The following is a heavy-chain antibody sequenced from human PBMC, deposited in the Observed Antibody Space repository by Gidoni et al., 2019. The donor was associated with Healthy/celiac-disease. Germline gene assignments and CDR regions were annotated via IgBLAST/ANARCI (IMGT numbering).Heavy chain of an antibody. D-gene: IGHD6-6*01. J-gene: IGHJ6*04. V-gene: IGHV3-73*01. Sequence: EWVGRIRSKANSYAPAYAASVKGRFTISRDDSKNTAYLQMKSLKTEDTAVYYCTRPLEQLVRGSFYYYYGMDVWGKGTTVTVSS. CDR3: TRPLEQLVRGSFYYYYGMDV. CDR2: IRSKANSYAP.